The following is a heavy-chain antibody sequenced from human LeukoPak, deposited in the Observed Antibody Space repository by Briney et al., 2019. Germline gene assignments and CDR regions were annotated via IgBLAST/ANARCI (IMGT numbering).Heavy chain of an antibody. V-gene: IGHV3-66*01. CDR1: GFTVSSNY. Sequence: GGSLRLSCAASGFTVSSNYMSWVRQAPGKGLEWVSLIYSGGSTYYADSVKGRFTISRDNSKNTLYLQMNSLRAEDTAVYYCARGGREDTAIVSTFDYWGQGTLVTVSS. CDR3: ARGGREDTAIVSTFDY. CDR2: IYSGGST. J-gene: IGHJ4*02. D-gene: IGHD5-18*01.